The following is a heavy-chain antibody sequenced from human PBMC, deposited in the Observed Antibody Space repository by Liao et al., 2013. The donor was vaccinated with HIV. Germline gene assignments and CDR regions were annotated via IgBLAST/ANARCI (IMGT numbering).Heavy chain of an antibody. V-gene: IGHV4-34*01. CDR3: ARGYCSGGSCYLFDY. J-gene: IGHJ4*02. CDR2: INHRGST. CDR1: DESFSDHS. D-gene: IGHD2-15*01. Sequence: QVQLQESGPGLVKPSETLSLTCGVSDESFSDHSWSWIRQPPGKALEWIGEINHRGSTNYNPSLKSRVTLSVDTSEKQFSLKLTSVTAADTAMYYCARGYCSGGSCYLFDYWGQGTLVTVSS.